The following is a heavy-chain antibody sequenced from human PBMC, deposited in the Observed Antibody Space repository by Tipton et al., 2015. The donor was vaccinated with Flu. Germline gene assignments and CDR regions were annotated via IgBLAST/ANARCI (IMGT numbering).Heavy chain of an antibody. J-gene: IGHJ4*02. CDR2: IYSSGNT. D-gene: IGHD3-10*01. CDR3: ASGSGSGTYVIFDS. CDR1: GDSMSSYY. V-gene: IGHV4-4*07. Sequence: TLSLTCSVSGDSMSSYYWTWVRQPAGKGLECLGRIYSSGNTYYSPSFKSRLTMTIDTTKKQFSLNLSSVTAADTAVYYCASGSGSGTYVIFDSWGQGTLVTVSS.